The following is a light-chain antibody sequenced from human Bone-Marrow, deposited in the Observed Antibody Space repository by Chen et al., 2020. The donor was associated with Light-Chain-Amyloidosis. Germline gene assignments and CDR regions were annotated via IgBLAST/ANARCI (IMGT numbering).Light chain of an antibody. J-gene: IGKJ2*02. CDR3: QESHSSLSRT. CDR1: QSISTY. V-gene: IGKV1-39*01. Sequence: DIQMTQSPSSLSASVGDRVTIVCRASQSISTYLNWYQQKPGKAPKLLIYATSTLQTGVPSRFSGSGSVTDFTRTISSLQPEDFATYYCQESHSSLSRTFGQGTKLEIK. CDR2: ATS.